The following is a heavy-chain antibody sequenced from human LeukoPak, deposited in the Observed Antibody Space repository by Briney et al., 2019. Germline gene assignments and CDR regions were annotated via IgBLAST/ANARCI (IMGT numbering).Heavy chain of an antibody. CDR2: IKRETDGGTI. D-gene: IGHD3-22*01. CDR1: GFILNNAW. V-gene: IGHV3-15*01. CDR3: TTDRYYDNSELQFQH. J-gene: IGHJ1*01. Sequence: GGPLRLSCAASGFILNNAWMRWVREAPRKGVEWGGRIKRETDGGTIDYAAHVKRRFPISRDHSRNPLYPQMDSLQIEDTAVYSCTTDRYYDNSELQFQHWGQSTLVTVSS.